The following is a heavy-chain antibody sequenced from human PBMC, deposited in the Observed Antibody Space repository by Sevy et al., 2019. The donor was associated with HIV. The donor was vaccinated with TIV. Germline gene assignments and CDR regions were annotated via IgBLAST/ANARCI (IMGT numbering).Heavy chain of an antibody. J-gene: IGHJ4*02. V-gene: IGHV3-21*05. CDR1: GFTFSNFD. Sequence: GGSLRLSCAASGFTFSNFDMNWVRQAPGKGLEWVSYISGSGGCTYYADSVKGRFTISRDNAKNSLYLQMNSLRAEDTAVYYCARGGGRGCLDYWGQGTLVTVSS. CDR2: ISGSGGCT. D-gene: IGHD2-15*01. CDR3: ARGGGRGCLDY.